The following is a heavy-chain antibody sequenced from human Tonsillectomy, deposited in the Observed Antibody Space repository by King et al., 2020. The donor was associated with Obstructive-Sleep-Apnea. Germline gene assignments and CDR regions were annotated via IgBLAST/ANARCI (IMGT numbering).Heavy chain of an antibody. CDR1: GGSISSSSCY. CDR2: IYYSGST. Sequence: LQLQESGPGLVTPSETLSLTCTVSGGSISSSSCYWGWIRQPPGKGLEWIGSIYYSGSTYYNPSFKSRLTVSVDTSKNQFSLKLSSVTAAATAVYYWARLPSPGLHSDSSAFDYWGQGAPVTVSS. J-gene: IGHJ4*02. D-gene: IGHD3-22*01. CDR3: ARLPSPGLHSDSSAFDY. V-gene: IGHV4-39*07.